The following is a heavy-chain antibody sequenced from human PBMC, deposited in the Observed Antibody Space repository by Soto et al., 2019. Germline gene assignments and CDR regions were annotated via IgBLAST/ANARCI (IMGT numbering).Heavy chain of an antibody. CDR1: GFTVSSNY. V-gene: IGHV3-66*01. D-gene: IGHD6-19*01. CDR3: ARDRIAVAGNPEDFQH. J-gene: IGHJ1*01. Sequence: EVQLVESGGGLVQPGGSLRLSCAASGFTVSSNYMSWVRQAPGKGLEWVSVIYSGGSTYYADSVKGRFTISRDNSKNTLYLQMNSLRDEDTAVYYCARDRIAVAGNPEDFQHWGQGTLVTVSS. CDR2: IYSGGST.